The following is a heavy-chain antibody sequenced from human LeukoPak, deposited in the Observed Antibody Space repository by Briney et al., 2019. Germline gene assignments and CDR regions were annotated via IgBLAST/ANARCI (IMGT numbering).Heavy chain of an antibody. CDR1: GFTFSSYS. Sequence: LSCAASGFTFSSYSMNWVRQPPGKGLEWIGEINHSGSTNYNPSLKSRVTISVDTSKNQFSLKLSSVTAADTAVYYCARLIVATTKRMFRFDYWGQGTLVTVSS. D-gene: IGHD5-12*01. J-gene: IGHJ4*02. CDR3: ARLIVATTKRMFRFDY. CDR2: INHSGST. V-gene: IGHV4-34*01.